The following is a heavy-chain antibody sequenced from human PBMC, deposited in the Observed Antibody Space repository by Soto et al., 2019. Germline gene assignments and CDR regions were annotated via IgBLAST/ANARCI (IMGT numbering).Heavy chain of an antibody. CDR1: GGTFSSYA. D-gene: IGHD6-6*01. CDR2: IIPIFGTA. Sequence: QVQLVQSGAEVKKPGSSVKVSCKASGGTFSSYAISWVRQAPGQGLEWMGGIIPIFGTANYAQKFQGRVTITADESTSTDYMELSSLRSEDTAVYYCARVIYSSSPPTYYYGMDVWGQGTTVTVSS. CDR3: ARVIYSSSPPTYYYGMDV. V-gene: IGHV1-69*01. J-gene: IGHJ6*02.